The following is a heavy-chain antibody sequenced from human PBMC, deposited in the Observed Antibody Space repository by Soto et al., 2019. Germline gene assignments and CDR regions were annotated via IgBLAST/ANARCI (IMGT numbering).Heavy chain of an antibody. CDR1: GFTFSSFA. CDR3: AGPGYSYQDY. CDR2: ISGSGDGT. J-gene: IGHJ4*02. D-gene: IGHD5-18*01. Sequence: EVQLLESGGGLVQPGGSLRLSCAASGFTFSSFALSWVRQAPGKGLEWVSAISGSGDGTDYADSVKGRFTISRDNSKNTLYLQLNSLRAEDTDVYYCAGPGYSYQDYWGQGALVTVSS. V-gene: IGHV3-23*01.